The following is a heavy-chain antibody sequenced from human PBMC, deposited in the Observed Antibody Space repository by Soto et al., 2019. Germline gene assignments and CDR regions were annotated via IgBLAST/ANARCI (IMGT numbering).Heavy chain of an antibody. CDR2: ISYDGSNK. CDR3: ASDYDTTVTTNYFDY. D-gene: IGHD4-17*01. Sequence: QVQLVESGGGVVQPGRSLRLSCAASGFTFSSYAMHWVRQAPGKGLEWVAVISYDGSNKYYADSVKGRFTISRDNSNTTLYLQMNSLRAEDTAVYYCASDYDTTVTTNYFDYWGQGTLVTVSS. CDR1: GFTFSSYA. V-gene: IGHV3-30-3*01. J-gene: IGHJ4*02.